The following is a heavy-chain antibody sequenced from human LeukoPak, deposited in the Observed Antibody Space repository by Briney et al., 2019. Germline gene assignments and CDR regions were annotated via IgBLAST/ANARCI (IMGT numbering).Heavy chain of an antibody. D-gene: IGHD3-22*01. V-gene: IGHV4-39*01. J-gene: IGHJ4*02. CDR1: GGSISSSSYY. CDR2: IYYSGST. Sequence: SETLSLTCTVSGGSISSSSYYWGWIRQPPGKGLEWIGSIYYSGSTYYNPSLKSRVTISVDTSKNQFSLKLSSVTAADTAVYYCARPAHYCDSSGYSNYYFDYWGQGTLVTVSS. CDR3: ARPAHYCDSSGYSNYYFDY.